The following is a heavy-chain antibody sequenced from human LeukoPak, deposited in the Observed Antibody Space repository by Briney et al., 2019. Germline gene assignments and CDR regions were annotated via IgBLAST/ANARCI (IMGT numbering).Heavy chain of an antibody. Sequence: PSETLSLTCTVSGGSISGSYWSWIRQSPGKGLELIGYVPYSGSTTYNPTFKSRVTISVDTPRNQFSLKLNSVTAADAAVYYCARRGCPGGTCYLDYWGQGALVTVSS. V-gene: IGHV4-59*01. J-gene: IGHJ4*02. CDR3: ARRGCPGGTCYLDY. CDR2: VPYSGST. CDR1: GGSISGSY. D-gene: IGHD2-8*02.